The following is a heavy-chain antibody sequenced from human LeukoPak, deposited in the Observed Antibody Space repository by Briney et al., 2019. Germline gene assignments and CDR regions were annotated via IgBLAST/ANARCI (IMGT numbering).Heavy chain of an antibody. J-gene: IGHJ4*02. CDR2: IYYSGST. CDR3: ARDRYRYSYGYFGY. Sequence: PSETLSLTCTVSGGSISSGGYYWSWIRQHPGKGLEWIGYIYYSGSTYYNPSLKSRVTISVDTSKNQFSLKLSSVTAADTAVYYCARDRYRYSYGYFGYWGQGTLVTVSS. CDR1: GGSISSGGYY. V-gene: IGHV4-31*03. D-gene: IGHD5-18*01.